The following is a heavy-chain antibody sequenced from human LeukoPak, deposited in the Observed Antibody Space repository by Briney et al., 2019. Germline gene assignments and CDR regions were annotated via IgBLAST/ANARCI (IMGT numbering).Heavy chain of an antibody. J-gene: IGHJ4*02. CDR2: ITGACDTT. D-gene: IGHD1-7*01. CDR3: VRDRNYCEALQRSY. CDR1: GFTFSTFA. V-gene: IGHV3-23*01. Sequence: GGSLRLSCAASGFTFSTFAMSWVRQDPGRGLEWVSSITGACDTTFYPESVKGRFTISRDNSKNTLYLQMNSLRVEDTALYFCVRDRNYCEALQRSYWGQGTLVTVSS.